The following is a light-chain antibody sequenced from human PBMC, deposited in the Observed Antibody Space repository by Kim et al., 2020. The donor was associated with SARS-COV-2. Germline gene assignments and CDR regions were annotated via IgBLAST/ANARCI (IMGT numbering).Light chain of an antibody. J-gene: IGLJ3*02. Sequence: QSALTQPASVSGSPGQSITISCTGTSSDVGSYNLVSWYQQHPGKAPKLMIYEVSKRPSGVSNRFSGSKSGNTASLTISGRQAEDEADYSCCSYAGSSTWVFGGGTQLTVL. CDR1: SSDVGSYNL. CDR3: CSYAGSSTWV. CDR2: EVS. V-gene: IGLV2-23*02.